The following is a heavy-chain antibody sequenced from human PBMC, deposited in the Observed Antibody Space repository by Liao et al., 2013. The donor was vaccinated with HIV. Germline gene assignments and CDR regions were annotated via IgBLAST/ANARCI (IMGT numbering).Heavy chain of an antibody. Sequence: QVQLQQWGAGLLKPSETLSLTCAVYGGSFSRHYWSWIRQPPGKGLEWIGYIYYTGSTYNNPSLTSRVSISVDTSKNQFSLKLSSVTAADTAVYYCARSQYYYCLDVWGKGTTVTVSS. CDR2: IYYTGST. V-gene: IGHV4-34*01. CDR3: ARSQYYYCLDV. J-gene: IGHJ6*03. CDR1: GGSFSRHY.